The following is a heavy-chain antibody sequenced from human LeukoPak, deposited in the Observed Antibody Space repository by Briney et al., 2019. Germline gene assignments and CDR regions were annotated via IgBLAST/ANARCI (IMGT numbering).Heavy chain of an antibody. CDR3: ARDFRIYYGSGSYGSRFDP. CDR1: GFTFNDYG. D-gene: IGHD3-10*01. V-gene: IGHV3-21*01. Sequence: GGSLRLSCAASGFTFNDYGMNWVRQTPGKGLEWVSSISSSGVYIYYADSLKGRFTISRDNAKNSLYLQMNSLRAEDTAIYFCARDFRIYYGSGSYGSRFDPWGQGTLVTVSS. J-gene: IGHJ5*02. CDR2: ISSSGVYI.